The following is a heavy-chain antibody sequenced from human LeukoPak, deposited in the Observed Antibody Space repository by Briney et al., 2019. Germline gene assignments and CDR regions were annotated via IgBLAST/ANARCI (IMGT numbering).Heavy chain of an antibody. CDR1: GYTFTSYG. D-gene: IGHD3-16*02. CDR3: ARETSIRLGELSLSFDY. Sequence: ASVKVSCKASGYTFTSYGISWVRQAPGQGLEWMGWISAYNGNTNYAQKLQGRVTMTTDTSTSTAYMELRSLRSDDTAVYYCARETSIRLGELSLSFDYWGQGTLVTVSS. CDR2: ISAYNGNT. V-gene: IGHV1-18*01. J-gene: IGHJ4*02.